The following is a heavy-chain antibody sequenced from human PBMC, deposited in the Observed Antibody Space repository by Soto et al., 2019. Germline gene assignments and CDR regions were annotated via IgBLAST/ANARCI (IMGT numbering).Heavy chain of an antibody. CDR3: AKDVTGPYDY. V-gene: IGHV3-30*18. CDR2: IFYDGSKI. D-gene: IGHD2-21*02. J-gene: IGHJ4*02. CDR1: GFSFSSSG. Sequence: GGSLRLSCAASGFSFSSSGMHWVRQAPGKGLEWVADIFYDGSKIHYADSVKGRFTISRDNSKNTVHLQMNSMTPEDTAVYYVAKDVTGPYDYWGQGTLVTVSS.